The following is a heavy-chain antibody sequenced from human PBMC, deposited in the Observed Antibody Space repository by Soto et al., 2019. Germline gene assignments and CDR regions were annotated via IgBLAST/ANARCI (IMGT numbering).Heavy chain of an antibody. J-gene: IGHJ4*02. V-gene: IGHV4-4*07. Sequence: LSLTCTVSGDSISDYYWSWIRQPAGKGLEWIGRIYTSGSTISNPSLRSRVAMSVDTSKNQFSLKLNSVTAADTAVYYCARSGYSSGWYTAFDYWGQGTLVTVSS. D-gene: IGHD6-19*01. CDR3: ARSGYSSGWYTAFDY. CDR2: IYTSGST. CDR1: GDSISDYY.